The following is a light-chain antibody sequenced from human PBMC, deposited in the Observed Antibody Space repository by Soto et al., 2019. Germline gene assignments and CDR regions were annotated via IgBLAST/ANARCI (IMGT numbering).Light chain of an antibody. CDR1: QSVSSN. CDR3: QQRTNWIT. Sequence: ILFTQSPCTLSLSPWEIATLSCRASQSVSSNLAWYQQKPGQAPRLLIYGASTRATGIPARFSGSGSGTDFTLTISSLEPEDFATYYCQQRTNWITFGQGTRLEI. V-gene: IGKV3-11*01. CDR2: GAS. J-gene: IGKJ5*01.